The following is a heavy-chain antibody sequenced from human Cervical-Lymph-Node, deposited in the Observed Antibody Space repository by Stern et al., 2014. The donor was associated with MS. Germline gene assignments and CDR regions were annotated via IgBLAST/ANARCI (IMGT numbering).Heavy chain of an antibody. CDR3: ARDLSGIGYYDY. CDR2: IIPMSGTE. V-gene: IGHV1-69*01. Sequence: VQLVQSGAEVKKPGSPVRVSCKASGGTFPTYAISWVRPAPGQGLEWMGGIIPMSGTEKYAQKFQGRVTITADASTTTAYMELSSLKFDDTAVYYCARDLSGIGYYDYWGQGTLVAVSS. CDR1: GGTFPTYA. J-gene: IGHJ4*02. D-gene: IGHD3-22*01.